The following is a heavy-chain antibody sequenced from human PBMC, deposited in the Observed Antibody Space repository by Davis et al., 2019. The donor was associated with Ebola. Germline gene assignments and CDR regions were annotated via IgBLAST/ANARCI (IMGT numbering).Heavy chain of an antibody. CDR2: ISSDSDYI. D-gene: IGHD3-3*01. V-gene: IGHV3-21*01. J-gene: IGHJ4*02. CDR3: ACTIFGTMGNFDY. CDR1: VITFSSYA. Sequence: GESLKISCADSVITFSSYAMTWVRQAPGKGLEWVSSISSDSDYIYYADSVKGRFTISRDNAKKSLYLQMNSLRDEDTAVYYCACTIFGTMGNFDYWGQGTLVTVS.